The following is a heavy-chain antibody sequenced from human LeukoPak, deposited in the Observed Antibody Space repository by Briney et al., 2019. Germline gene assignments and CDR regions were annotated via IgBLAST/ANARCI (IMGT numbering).Heavy chain of an antibody. CDR2: IYHSGST. CDR1: GGSISSSNW. V-gene: IGHV4-4*02. Sequence: SETLSLTCAVSGGSISSSNWWSWVRQPPGKGLEWIGEIYHSGSTNYNPSLKSRVTIPVDKSKNQFSLKLSSVTAADTAVYYCARTKTEMATIQYFDYWGQGTLVTVSS. CDR3: ARTKTEMATIQYFDY. D-gene: IGHD5-24*01. J-gene: IGHJ4*02.